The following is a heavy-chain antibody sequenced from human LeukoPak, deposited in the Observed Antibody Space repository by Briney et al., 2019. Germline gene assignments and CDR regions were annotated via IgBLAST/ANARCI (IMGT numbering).Heavy chain of an antibody. D-gene: IGHD2-21*02. CDR1: GVTVSSNY. CDR2: MYSGGKT. Sequence: PGGSLRLSCAVSGVTVSSNYLSWVRQAPGKGLEWLSMMYSGGKTAYADSVRGRFPISRDNSKNTFYLQMNSLRGEDTAVYFCGKGTVFLNGGCCSVCDYGLDGLGQGGTVTV. CDR3: GKGTVFLNGGCCSVCDYGLDG. V-gene: IGHV3-53*01. J-gene: IGHJ6*02.